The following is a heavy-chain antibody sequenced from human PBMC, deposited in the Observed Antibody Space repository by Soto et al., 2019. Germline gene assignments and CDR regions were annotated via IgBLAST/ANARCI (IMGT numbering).Heavy chain of an antibody. Sequence: SETLSLTCTVSGGSISSGGYYWSWIRQHPGKGLEWIGYIYYSGSTYYNPSLKSRVTISVDTSKNQFSLKLSSVTAADTAVYYCARDSDYGDPLDYWGQGTLVTVSS. CDR2: IYYSGST. CDR1: GGSISSGGYY. V-gene: IGHV4-31*03. J-gene: IGHJ4*02. D-gene: IGHD4-17*01. CDR3: ARDSDYGDPLDY.